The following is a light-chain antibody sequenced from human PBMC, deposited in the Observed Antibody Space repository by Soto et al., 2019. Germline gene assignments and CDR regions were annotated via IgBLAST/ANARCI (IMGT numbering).Light chain of an antibody. CDR1: SSDVGGYNY. CDR3: SSDAGNTRV. V-gene: IGLV2-8*01. J-gene: IGLJ1*01. CDR2: EVS. Sequence: QSALTQPPSASGSPGQSVTISCTGTSSDVGGYNYVSWYQQHPGKAPKLMIYEVSKRPSGVPDRFSGSKSGNTASLTVSGLQAEDEADYYCSSDAGNTRVFGTGTKVTVL.